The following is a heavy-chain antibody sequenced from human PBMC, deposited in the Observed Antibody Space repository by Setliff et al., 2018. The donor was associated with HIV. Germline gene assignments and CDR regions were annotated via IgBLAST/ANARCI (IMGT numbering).Heavy chain of an antibody. D-gene: IGHD5-12*01. CDR3: ARAEMATIVAFDI. V-gene: IGHV4-59*01. CDR2: IYYSGST. CDR1: DGSFSSDY. J-gene: IGHJ3*02. Sequence: SETLSLTCTVSDGSFSSDYWTWIRQTPGKGLEWIGYIYYSGSTKYNPSLTGRVTISVETSKNHFSLKLTSVTAADTAVYYCARAEMATIVAFDIWGQGTMVTVSS.